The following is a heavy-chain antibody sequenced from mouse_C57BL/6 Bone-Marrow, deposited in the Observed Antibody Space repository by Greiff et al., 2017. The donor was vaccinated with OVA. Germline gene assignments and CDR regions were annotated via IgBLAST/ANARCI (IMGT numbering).Heavy chain of an antibody. D-gene: IGHD3-2*02. CDR3: ARDEAYWYFDV. V-gene: IGHV5-4*01. CDR1: GFTFSSYA. Sequence: EVKVVESGGGLVKPGGSLKLSCAASGFTFSSYAMSWVRQTPEKRLEWVATISDGGSYTYYPDNVKGRFTISRDNAKNNLYLQMSHLKSEDTAMYYCARDEAYWYFDVWGTGTTVTVSS. J-gene: IGHJ1*03. CDR2: ISDGGSYT.